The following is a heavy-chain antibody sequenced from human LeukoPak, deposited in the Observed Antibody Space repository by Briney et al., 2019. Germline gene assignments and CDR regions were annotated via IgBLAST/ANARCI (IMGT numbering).Heavy chain of an antibody. D-gene: IGHD3-10*01. CDR1: GFTFSSYG. CDR3: AKGARGVIINPLPLFDY. V-gene: IGHV3-30*02. Sequence: GGSLRLSCAASGFTFSSYGMHWVRQAPGKGLEWVAFIRYDGSNKYHADSVKGRFTISRDNSKNTLYLQMNSLRAEDTAVYYCAKGARGVIINPLPLFDYWGQGTLVTVSS. CDR2: IRYDGSNK. J-gene: IGHJ4*02.